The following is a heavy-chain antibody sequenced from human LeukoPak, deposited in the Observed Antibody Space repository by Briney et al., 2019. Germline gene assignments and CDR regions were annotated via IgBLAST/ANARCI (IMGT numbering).Heavy chain of an antibody. J-gene: IGHJ6*04. CDR2: IDPSDSYT. Sequence: GESLKISCKGSGYIFTSYWISWVRQIPGKGLEWMGRIDPSDSYTNYSPSFQGHVTISADKSISTAYLQWSSLKASDTAMYYCASSRAATGYYYSGMDVWGKGTTVTVSS. CDR1: GYIFTSYW. V-gene: IGHV5-10-1*01. CDR3: ASSRAATGYYYSGMDV. D-gene: IGHD2-15*01.